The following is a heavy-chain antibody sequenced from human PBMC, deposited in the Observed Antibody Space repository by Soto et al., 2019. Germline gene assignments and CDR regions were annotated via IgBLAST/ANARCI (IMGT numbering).Heavy chain of an antibody. CDR2: FDPEDGET. Sequence: GASVKVSCKVSGYTLTELSMHWVRQAPGKGLEWMGGFDPEDGETIYAQKFQGRVTMTEDTSTDTAYMELSSLRSEDTAVYYCARNLFDSRGYSPDVCGQGILVTVSS. V-gene: IGHV1-24*01. D-gene: IGHD3-22*01. J-gene: IGHJ4*02. CDR1: GYTLTELS. CDR3: ARNLFDSRGYSPDV.